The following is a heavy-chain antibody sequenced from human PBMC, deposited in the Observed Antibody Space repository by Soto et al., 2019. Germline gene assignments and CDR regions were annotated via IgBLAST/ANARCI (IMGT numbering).Heavy chain of an antibody. J-gene: IGHJ6*03. CDR3: AKAGGYDTYYYYYMEV. D-gene: IGHD5-12*01. V-gene: IGHV3-23*01. CDR1: GFTFSSYA. Sequence: PGGSLRLSCAASGFTFSSYAMSGVRQAPGKGLEWVSAISGSGGSTYYADSVKGRFTISRDNSKNTLYLQMNSLRAEDTAVYYCAKAGGYDTYYYYYMEVWGKGTTVTVSS. CDR2: ISGSGGST.